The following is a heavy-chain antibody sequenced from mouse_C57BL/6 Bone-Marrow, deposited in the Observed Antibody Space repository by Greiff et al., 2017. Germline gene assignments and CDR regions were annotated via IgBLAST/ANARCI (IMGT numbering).Heavy chain of an antibody. CDR1: GFTFSSYA. D-gene: IGHD1-1*01. J-gene: IGHJ4*01. Sequence: EVKVEESGGGLVKPGGSLKLSCAASGFTFSSYAMSWVRQTPEKRLEWVATISDGGSYTYYPDNVKGRFTISRDNAKNNLYLQMSHLKSEDTAMYYCARGDYYGSYYAMDYWGQGTSVTVSS. CDR2: ISDGGSYT. CDR3: ARGDYYGSYYAMDY. V-gene: IGHV5-4*03.